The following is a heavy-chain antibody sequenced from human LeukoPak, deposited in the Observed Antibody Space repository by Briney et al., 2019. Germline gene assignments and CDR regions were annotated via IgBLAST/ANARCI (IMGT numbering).Heavy chain of an antibody. V-gene: IGHV3-21*06. CDR2: ISNTGTHK. J-gene: IGHJ4*02. CDR1: QFTFNTYT. D-gene: IGHD3-10*01. Sequence: PGGSLRLSCAASQFTFNTYTMNWVRQAPGKGLEWVASISNTGTHKYYGDAVRGRFAVSRDNAKNSLYLQMNTLRVEDTAIYYCTRDRLIGGRFGELSNWGQGSLVTVSS. CDR3: TRDRLIGGRFGELSN.